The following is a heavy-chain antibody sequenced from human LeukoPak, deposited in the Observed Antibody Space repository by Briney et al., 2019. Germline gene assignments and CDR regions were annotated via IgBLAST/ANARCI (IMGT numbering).Heavy chain of an antibody. CDR1: GGTFSSYA. Sequence: GASVKVSCKASGGTFSSYAISWVRQAPGQGLEWMGGIIPIFGTANYAQKFQGRVTITADESTSTAYMELSSLRSEDTAVYYCAREHYYDSSGAPFDYRGQGTLVTVSS. V-gene: IGHV1-69*13. CDR3: AREHYYDSSGAPFDY. D-gene: IGHD3-22*01. CDR2: IIPIFGTA. J-gene: IGHJ4*02.